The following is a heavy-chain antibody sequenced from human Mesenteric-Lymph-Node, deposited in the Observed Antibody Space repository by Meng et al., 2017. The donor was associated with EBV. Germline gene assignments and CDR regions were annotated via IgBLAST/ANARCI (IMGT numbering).Heavy chain of an antibody. D-gene: IGHD3-16*02. Sequence: GGGGGKRGGSGGVAWRAAADGCVRCARQWVRRVAGENPQWLGWMNLRNGNPPYSQHVQRRFTITSDTSSTTVYMVLSSLTSADTAVYYCAGYSDYIWGSYRSFDYWGQGTLVTVSS. CDR3: AGYSDYIWGSYRSFDY. V-gene: IGHV1-3*01. J-gene: IGHJ4*02. CDR1: ADGCVRCA. CDR2: MNLRNGNP.